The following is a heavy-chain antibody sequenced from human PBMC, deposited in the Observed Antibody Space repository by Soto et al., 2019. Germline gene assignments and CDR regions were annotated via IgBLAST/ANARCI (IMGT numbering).Heavy chain of an antibody. V-gene: IGHV4-39*02. CDR1: GGSLSSSTYY. D-gene: IGHD3-3*01. J-gene: IGHJ4*02. CDR3: ARFTPDLLNSNFWSGYYLSYFDY. Sequence: QLQLRESGPGLVKPSETLSLTCSVSGGSLSSSTYYWAWIRQAPGKGLEWIATIHYGGSTYYNPSLKSRVTLSMETSKNDFSLNFTSVNASDTAIYYCARFTPDLLNSNFWSGYYLSYFDYWGQG. CDR2: IHYGGST.